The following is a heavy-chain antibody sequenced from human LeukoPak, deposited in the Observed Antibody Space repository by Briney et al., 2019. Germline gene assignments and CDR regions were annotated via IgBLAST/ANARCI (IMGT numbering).Heavy chain of an antibody. J-gene: IGHJ4*02. Sequence: PSEALSLTCTVSGGSISSSSYYWGWIRQPPGKGLEWIGSIYYSGSTYYNPSLKSRVTISVDTSKNQFSLKLSSVTAADTAVYYCVRGDYVWGSYRYFPSGLYFDYWGQGTLVTVPS. D-gene: IGHD3-16*02. V-gene: IGHV4-39*01. CDR3: VRGDYVWGSYRYFPSGLYFDY. CDR1: GGSISSSSYY. CDR2: IYYSGST.